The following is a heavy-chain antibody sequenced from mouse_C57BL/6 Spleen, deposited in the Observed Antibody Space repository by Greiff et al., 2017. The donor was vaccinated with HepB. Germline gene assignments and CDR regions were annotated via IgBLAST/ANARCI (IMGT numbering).Heavy chain of an antibody. CDR2: INPNNGGT. V-gene: IGHV1-26*01. CDR1: GYTFTDYY. D-gene: IGHD1-1*01. J-gene: IGHJ4*01. CDR3: ARLDYYGSSYEAMDY. Sequence: EVQLQQSGPELVKPGASVKISCKASGYTFTDYYMNWVKQSHGKSLEWIGDINPNNGGTSYNQKFKGKATLTVDKSSSTAYMELRSLTSEDSAVYYCARLDYYGSSYEAMDYWGQGTSVTVSS.